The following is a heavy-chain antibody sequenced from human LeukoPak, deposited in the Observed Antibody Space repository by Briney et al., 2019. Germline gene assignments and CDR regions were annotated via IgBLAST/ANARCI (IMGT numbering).Heavy chain of an antibody. CDR2: INSDGSST. CDR3: AKGWIPDY. V-gene: IGHV3-74*01. D-gene: IGHD2-2*03. Sequence: GGSLRLSCEASGFTFNTYWMHWVRQVPGKGLVGVSRINSDGSSTTYGESVKGRFTISRDNAKNTLYLQMNSLRAEDTAVYSCAKGWIPDYWGQGTLVTVPS. J-gene: IGHJ4*02. CDR1: GFTFNTYW.